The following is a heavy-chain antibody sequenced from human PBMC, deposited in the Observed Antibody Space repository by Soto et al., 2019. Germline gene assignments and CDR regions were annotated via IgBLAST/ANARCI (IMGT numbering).Heavy chain of an antibody. J-gene: IGHJ6*02. CDR3: ARDDHAGAYYYYGMDV. Sequence: SVKVSCKASGGTFSSYAISWVRQAPGQGLEWMGGIIPIFGTANYAQKFQGGVTITADESTSTAYMELSSLRSEDTAVYYCARDDHAGAYYYYGMDVWGQGTTVTVSS. CDR2: IIPIFGTA. D-gene: IGHD3-10*01. CDR1: GGTFSSYA. V-gene: IGHV1-69*13.